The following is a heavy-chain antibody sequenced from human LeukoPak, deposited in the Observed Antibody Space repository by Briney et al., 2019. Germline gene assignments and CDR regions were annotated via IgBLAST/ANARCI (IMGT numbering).Heavy chain of an antibody. Sequence: SETLSLTCTVSGGSIGSSSYYWGWIRQPPGKGLEWIGSLYYSGSTYYNPSPKSRVTISVDTYQNQFSLKLSSVTAADTAVYYCASQNDYGGTVDYWGQGTLVTVSS. CDR3: ASQNDYGGTVDY. CDR1: GGSIGSSSYY. V-gene: IGHV4-39*01. D-gene: IGHD4-23*01. J-gene: IGHJ4*02. CDR2: LYYSGST.